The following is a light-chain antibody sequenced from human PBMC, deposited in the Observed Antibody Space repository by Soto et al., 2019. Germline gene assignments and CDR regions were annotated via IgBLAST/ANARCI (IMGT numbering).Light chain of an antibody. CDR3: SSFTTRNTWV. CDR2: EVS. J-gene: IGLJ3*02. V-gene: IGLV2-14*01. CDR1: SSDVGGYNY. Sequence: QSVLTQPASVSGSPGQSITVSCTGTSSDVGGYNYVSWYQQHPGKAPKLVIYEVSDRPSGVSNRFSASKSGNTASLTISRLQAEDEADYYCSSFTTRNTWVFGGGTKLTVL.